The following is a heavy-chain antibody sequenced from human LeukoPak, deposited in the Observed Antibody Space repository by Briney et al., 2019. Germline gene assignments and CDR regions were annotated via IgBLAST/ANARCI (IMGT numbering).Heavy chain of an antibody. J-gene: IGHJ4*02. Sequence: GGSLRLSCAVSGITLSNYGMSWVRQAPGKGLEWDAGISGSGGRTNYADAVKGRFTISRDNAKNTLFLQMNSLRVEDTAVYFCAKRGVVIRVILVGFHKEAYYFDSWGQGALVTVSS. CDR3: AKRGVVIRVILVGFHKEAYYFDS. CDR2: ISGSGGRT. CDR1: GITLSNYG. D-gene: IGHD3-22*01. V-gene: IGHV3-23*01.